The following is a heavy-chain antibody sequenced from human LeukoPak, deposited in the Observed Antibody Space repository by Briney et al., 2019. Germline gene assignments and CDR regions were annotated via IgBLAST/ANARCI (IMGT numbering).Heavy chain of an antibody. J-gene: IGHJ4*02. CDR3: AKASRQAAVASPLDY. CDR1: GFTFSSYA. Sequence: PGGSLRLSCAASGFTFSSYAMSWVRQAPGKGLAWVSGISGSGRSTHSADSVKGRFTISRDNSKNMLYLQMNSLRAEDTALYYCAKASRQAAVASPLDYWGQGSLVTVSS. V-gene: IGHV3-23*01. CDR2: ISGSGRST. D-gene: IGHD6-19*01.